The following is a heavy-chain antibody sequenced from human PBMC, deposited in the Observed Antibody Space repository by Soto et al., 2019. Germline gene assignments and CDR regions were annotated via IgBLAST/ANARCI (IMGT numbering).Heavy chain of an antibody. CDR2: INPNSGGT. CDR1: GYTFTGYY. D-gene: IGHD3-16*01. CDR3: ARDRPPRTGGFDYYYGMDV. J-gene: IGHJ6*02. V-gene: IGHV1-2*04. Sequence: ASVKVSCKASGYTFTGYYIHWVRQAPGQGLEWMGWINPNSGGTNYAQKFQGWVTMTRDTSISTAYMELSRLRSDDTAVHYCARDRPPRTGGFDYYYGMDVWGQGTTVTVSS.